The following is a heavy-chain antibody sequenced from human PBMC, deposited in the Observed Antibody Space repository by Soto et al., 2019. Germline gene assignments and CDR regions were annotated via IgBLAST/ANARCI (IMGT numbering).Heavy chain of an antibody. V-gene: IGHV4-30-4*01. CDR2: IYYSGST. CDR1: GGSISSGDYY. D-gene: IGHD3-10*01. J-gene: IGHJ4*02. Sequence: QVQLQESGPGLVKPSQTLSLTCTVSGGSISSGDYYWSWILQPPGKGLEWIGYIYYSGSTYYNPSLKXRXTXSXXTSKNQFSLKLSSVTAADTAVYYCARAQGSGFLVSWGQGTLVTVSS. CDR3: ARAQGSGFLVS.